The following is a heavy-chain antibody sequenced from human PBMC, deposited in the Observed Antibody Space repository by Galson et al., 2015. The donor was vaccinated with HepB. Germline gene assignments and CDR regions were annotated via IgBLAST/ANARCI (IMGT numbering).Heavy chain of an antibody. V-gene: IGHV5-51*01. Sequence: KVSCKASGFTFSNYWIAWVRQVPGKGLEWMGIIYPRDSETRYSPSFQGQVTISVDKSITTAYLQWSSLKASDTAMYYCARTFSTTWHVLEYWGQGSPVTVSP. CDR3: ARTFSTTWHVLEY. CDR1: GFTFSNYW. D-gene: IGHD2/OR15-2a*01. CDR2: IYPRDSET. J-gene: IGHJ4*02.